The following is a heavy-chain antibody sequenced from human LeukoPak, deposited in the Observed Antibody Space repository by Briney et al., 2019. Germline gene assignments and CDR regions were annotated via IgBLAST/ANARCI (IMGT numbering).Heavy chain of an antibody. CDR1: GYTFTSYG. V-gene: IGHV1-18*01. CDR3: ASGDSSSWYLSY. Sequence: APVKVSCKASGYTFTSYGISWVRQAPGQGLEWMGWISAYNGNTNYAQKLQGRVTMTTDTSMSTAYMELRSLRSDDTAVYYCASGDSSSWYLSYWGQGTLVTVSS. CDR2: ISAYNGNT. D-gene: IGHD6-13*01. J-gene: IGHJ4*02.